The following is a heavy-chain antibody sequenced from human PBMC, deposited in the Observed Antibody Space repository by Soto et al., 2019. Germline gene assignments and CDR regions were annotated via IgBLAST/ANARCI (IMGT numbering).Heavy chain of an antibody. CDR2: INHSGST. J-gene: IGHJ4*02. Sequence: SETLSLTCAVYGGSFSGYYWSWIRQPPGKGLEWIGEINHSGSTNYNPSLKSRVTISVDTSKNQFSLKLGSVTAADTAVYYCARGRITIFGVVDRYFDYWGQGTLVTVSS. CDR3: ARGRITIFGVVDRYFDY. V-gene: IGHV4-34*01. CDR1: GGSFSGYY. D-gene: IGHD3-3*01.